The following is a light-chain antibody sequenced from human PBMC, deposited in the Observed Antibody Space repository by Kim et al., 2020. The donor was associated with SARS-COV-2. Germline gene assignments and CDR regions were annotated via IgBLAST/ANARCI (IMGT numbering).Light chain of an antibody. Sequence: GQSITISGTGTSSDIVLYNYVAWYQQHPGKVPKFLIYDVTKRPSGVSNRFSGSKSGNTAFLTISGLQAEDEADYYCSSYAKSKAVLFGGGTQLTVL. CDR3: SSYAKSKAVL. CDR2: DVT. CDR1: SSDIVLYNY. J-gene: IGLJ2*01. V-gene: IGLV2-14*03.